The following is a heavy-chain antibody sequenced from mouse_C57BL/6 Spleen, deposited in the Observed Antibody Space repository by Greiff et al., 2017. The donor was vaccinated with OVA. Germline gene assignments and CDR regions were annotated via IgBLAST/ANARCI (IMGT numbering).Heavy chain of an antibody. V-gene: IGHV1-19*01. CDR2: INPYNGGT. J-gene: IGHJ4*01. Sequence: EVQLQQSGPVLVKPGALVKMSCKASGYTFTDYYMNWVKQSHGKSLEWIGVINPYNGGTSYNQKFKGKATLTVDKSSSTAYMELNSLTSEDSAVYYCARGDGYYAMDYWGQGTSVTVSS. D-gene: IGHD2-3*01. CDR1: GYTFTDYY. CDR3: ARGDGYYAMDY.